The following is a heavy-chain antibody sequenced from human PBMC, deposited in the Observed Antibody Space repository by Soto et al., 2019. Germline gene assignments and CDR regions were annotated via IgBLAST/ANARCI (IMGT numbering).Heavy chain of an antibody. V-gene: IGHV4-30-4*01. Sequence: SETLSLTCTVSGGSISSDDYYWSWIRQAPGRGLEWIGYIHSSGSIYYNPSLKSRATMSIDTARNQFSLKVSSVTVADTAVYYCARDLDGLHDDNSRPYLRPGWGQGTLVIASS. J-gene: IGHJ1*01. CDR3: ARDLDGLHDDNSRPYLRPG. CDR1: GGSISSDDYY. D-gene: IGHD3-22*01. CDR2: IHSSGSI.